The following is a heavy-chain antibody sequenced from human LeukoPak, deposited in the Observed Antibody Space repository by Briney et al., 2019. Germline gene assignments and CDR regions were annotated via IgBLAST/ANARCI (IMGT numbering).Heavy chain of an antibody. Sequence: GGSLRLPCADSGFTFSSYAMHWVRQAPGKGLEWVALIAYDGSYKYYADSLKGRFTISRDTSKNTLYLQMTSLRTEDTAVYYCARAQHRGWGFDYWGQGTLVTVSS. V-gene: IGHV3-30*04. CDR1: GFTFSSYA. D-gene: IGHD1-26*01. CDR3: ARAQHRGWGFDY. CDR2: IAYDGSYK. J-gene: IGHJ4*02.